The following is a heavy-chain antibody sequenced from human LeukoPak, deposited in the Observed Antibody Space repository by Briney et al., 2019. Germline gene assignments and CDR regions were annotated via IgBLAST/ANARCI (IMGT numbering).Heavy chain of an antibody. J-gene: IGHJ5*02. D-gene: IGHD3-10*01. V-gene: IGHV4-34*01. CDR3: ARALTYYYGSGSYPGLNWFDP. Sequence: ETLSLTCAVYGGSFSGYYWSWIRQPPGKGLEWIGEINHSGSTNYNPSLKSRVTISVDTSKNQFSLKLSSVTAADTAVSYCARALTYYYGSGSYPGLNWFDPWGQGTLVTVSS. CDR1: GGSFSGYY. CDR2: INHSGST.